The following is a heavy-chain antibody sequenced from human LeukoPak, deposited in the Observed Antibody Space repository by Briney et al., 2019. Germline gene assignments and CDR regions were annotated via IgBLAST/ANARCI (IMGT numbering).Heavy chain of an antibody. Sequence: ASVKVSCKASGYTFTGYYMHWVRQAPGQGLEWRGWINPNSGGTNYAQKFQGRVTMTRDTSISAAYMELSRLRSDDTAVYYCARLYDILTGYSSADDAFDIWGQGTMVTVSS. D-gene: IGHD3-9*01. V-gene: IGHV1-2*02. CDR2: INPNSGGT. CDR1: GYTFTGYY. J-gene: IGHJ3*02. CDR3: ARLYDILTGYSSADDAFDI.